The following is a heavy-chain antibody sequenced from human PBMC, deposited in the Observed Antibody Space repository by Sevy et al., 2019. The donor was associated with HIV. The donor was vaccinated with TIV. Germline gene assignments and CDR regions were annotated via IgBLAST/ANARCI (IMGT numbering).Heavy chain of an antibody. D-gene: IGHD3-10*01. CDR1: GYTFTSYG. CDR3: ARGYVPRGSGSFYYYYYGMDV. J-gene: IGHJ6*02. Sequence: ASVKVSCKASGYTFTSYGISWVRQAPGQGLEWMGWISAYNGNTNYAQKLQGRVTMTTDTSTSTAYMELRSLRSDDTAVYYCARGYVPRGSGSFYYYYYGMDVWGQGTTVTVSS. V-gene: IGHV1-18*04. CDR2: ISAYNGNT.